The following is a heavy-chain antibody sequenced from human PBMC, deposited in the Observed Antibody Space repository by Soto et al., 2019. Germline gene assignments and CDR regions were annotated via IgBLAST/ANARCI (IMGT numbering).Heavy chain of an antibody. CDR3: ANASYSSSGYDGMDV. D-gene: IGHD6-6*01. V-gene: IGHV3-30*18. Sequence: PGGSLRLSCAASGFTFSSYGMHWVRQAPGKGLEWVAVISYDGSNKYYADSVKGRFTISRDNSKNTLYLQMNSMRAEDTAVYYCANASYSSSGYDGMDVWGQGTTVTDFS. CDR2: ISYDGSNK. J-gene: IGHJ6*02. CDR1: GFTFSSYG.